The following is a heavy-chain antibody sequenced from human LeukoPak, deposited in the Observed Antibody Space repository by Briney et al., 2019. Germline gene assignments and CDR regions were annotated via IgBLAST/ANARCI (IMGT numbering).Heavy chain of an antibody. CDR1: GFTFSSHG. J-gene: IGHJ4*02. CDR2: IWNDGSDK. Sequence: GRSLRLSCEASGFTFSSHGMHWVRQPPGKGLEWVAVIWNDGSDKYYGDSVKGRFTVSRDNSKNTLYLQMDSLRAEDTAVYYCAKAPRDGYAPFDYWGQGTLVTVSS. CDR3: AKAPRDGYAPFDY. D-gene: IGHD5-24*01. V-gene: IGHV3-33*06.